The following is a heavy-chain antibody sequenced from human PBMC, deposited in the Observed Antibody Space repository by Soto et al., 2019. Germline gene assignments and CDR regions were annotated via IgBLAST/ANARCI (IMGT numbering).Heavy chain of an antibody. D-gene: IGHD6-19*01. V-gene: IGHV1-18*01. Sequence: QVQLVQSGAEVKKPGASVKVSCKASGYTFTSYGISWVRQAPGQGLEWMGWISAYNGNTNYAQKLQGRVTMTTDTSTSTADMELRSLRSDDTAVYYCARDPAYHSSGWSYYYYGMDVWGQGTTVTVSS. J-gene: IGHJ6*02. CDR1: GYTFTSYG. CDR2: ISAYNGNT. CDR3: ARDPAYHSSGWSYYYYGMDV.